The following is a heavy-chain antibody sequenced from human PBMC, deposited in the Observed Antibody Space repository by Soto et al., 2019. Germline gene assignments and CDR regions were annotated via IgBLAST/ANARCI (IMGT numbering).Heavy chain of an antibody. Sequence: QVQLVQSGAEVKKPGASVKVSCKASGYAFTSYGISWVRQAPGQGLEWMGWISAYNGNTNYAQKLQGRVTMTTDTSTSTAXXXXXSLRSDXXXXXXXXRDLHRVLRXXXXXDYWGQG. CDR1: GYAFTSYG. D-gene: IGHD3-3*01. J-gene: IGHJ4*02. V-gene: IGHV1-18*04. CDR3: XRDLHRVLRXXXXXDY. CDR2: ISAYNGNT.